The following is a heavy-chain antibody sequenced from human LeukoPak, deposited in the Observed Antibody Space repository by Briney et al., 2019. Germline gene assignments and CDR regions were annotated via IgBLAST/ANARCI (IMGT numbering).Heavy chain of an antibody. CDR1: GFTFSSYE. J-gene: IGHJ4*02. CDR3: ARDGATYCSSTSCSNKGADY. D-gene: IGHD2-2*01. V-gene: IGHV3-48*03. CDR2: ISSSGSTI. Sequence: QPGGSLRLSCAASGFTFSSYEMNWVRQAPGKGREWVSYISSSGSTIYYADSVKGRFTISRDKAKNSLYLQMNCLRAEDTAVYYCARDGATYCSSTSCSNKGADYWGQGTLVTVSS.